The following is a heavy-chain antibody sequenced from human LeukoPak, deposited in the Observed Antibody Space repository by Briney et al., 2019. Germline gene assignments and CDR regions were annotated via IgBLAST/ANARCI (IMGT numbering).Heavy chain of an antibody. J-gene: IGHJ4*02. CDR2: IYYSGST. D-gene: IGHD5-24*01. CDR1: GGSISSYY. V-gene: IGHV4-59*01. Sequence: PSETLSLTCTVSGGSISSYYWSWIRQPPGKGLEWIGYIYYSGSTNYIPSLKSRVTISVDTSKNQFSLKLSSVTAADTAVYYCARERGRDGYTDYFDYWGQGTLVTVSS. CDR3: ARERGRDGYTDYFDY.